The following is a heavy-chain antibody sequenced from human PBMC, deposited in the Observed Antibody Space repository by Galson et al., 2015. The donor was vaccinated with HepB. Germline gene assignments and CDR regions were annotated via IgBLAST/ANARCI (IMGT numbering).Heavy chain of an antibody. CDR3: ARTPSSAWGDFDY. Sequence: LSLTCTVSGGSISSSSYYWGWIRQPPGKGLEWIGSIYYSGSTYYNPSLKSRVTISVNTSKNQFSLKLSSVTAADTAVYYCARTPSSAWGDFDYWGQGTLVTVSS. CDR1: GGSISSSSYY. D-gene: IGHD6-6*01. V-gene: IGHV4-39*01. J-gene: IGHJ4*02. CDR2: IYYSGST.